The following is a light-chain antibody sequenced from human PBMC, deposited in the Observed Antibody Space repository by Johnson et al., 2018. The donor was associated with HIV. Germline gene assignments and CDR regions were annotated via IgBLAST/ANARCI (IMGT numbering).Light chain of an antibody. CDR2: DNN. Sequence: HSVLTQPPSVSAAPGQKVTISCSGSSSNIGNNYVSWYQQLPGTAPKLLIYDNNKRPSGIPDRFSGSKSGTSATLGITGLQTGDEADYYCATWDNSLTPFYVFGTATKVTV. CDR3: ATWDNSLTPFYV. J-gene: IGLJ1*01. V-gene: IGLV1-51*01. CDR1: SSNIGNNY.